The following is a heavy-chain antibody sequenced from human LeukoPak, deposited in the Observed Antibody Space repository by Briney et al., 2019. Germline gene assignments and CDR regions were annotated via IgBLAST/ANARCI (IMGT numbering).Heavy chain of an antibody. Sequence: ASVKVSCKASGYTFSSYGISWVRQAPGQGLEWMGWISAYNGNTNYAQRFQGRVTMTTDTSTSTAYMELRSLRFDDTAVYYCARTTAARQGGYYFDYWGQGSLVTVSS. V-gene: IGHV1-18*01. D-gene: IGHD6-6*01. CDR2: ISAYNGNT. J-gene: IGHJ4*02. CDR3: ARTTAARQGGYYFDY. CDR1: GYTFSSYG.